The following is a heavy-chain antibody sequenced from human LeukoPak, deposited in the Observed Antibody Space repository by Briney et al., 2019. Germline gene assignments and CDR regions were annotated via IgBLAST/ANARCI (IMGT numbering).Heavy chain of an antibody. CDR1: GCTISSYC. CDR3: ARGYPHAFDI. V-gene: IGHV4-59*01. CDR2: IYYSGST. J-gene: IGHJ3*02. D-gene: IGHD1-1*01. Sequence: SGTLCLSCAASGCTISSYCWSWIRQPPGKGLEWVGYIYYSGSTNYNRSLTSRVNISVDTSKIQISLQLSSVTAADTAVYYCARGYPHAFDIWGQGTMVTVSS.